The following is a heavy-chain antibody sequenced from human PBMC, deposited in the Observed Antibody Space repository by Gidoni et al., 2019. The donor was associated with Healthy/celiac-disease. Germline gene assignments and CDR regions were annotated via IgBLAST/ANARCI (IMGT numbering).Heavy chain of an antibody. CDR1: GFTFDDYA. Sequence: EVQLVESGGGLVQPGRSLRLHCAASGFTFDDYAMHWVRQAPGKGLEWVSGISWNSGSIGYADSVKGRFTISRDNSKNTLYLQMNSLRAEDTALYYCAKDFEHGSLDYWGQGTLVTVSS. J-gene: IGHJ4*02. CDR3: AKDFEHGSLDY. CDR2: ISWNSGSI. V-gene: IGHV3-9*01.